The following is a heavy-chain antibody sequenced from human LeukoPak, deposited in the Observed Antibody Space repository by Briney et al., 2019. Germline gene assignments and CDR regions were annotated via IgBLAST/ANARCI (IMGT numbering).Heavy chain of an antibody. CDR1: GYTFIDHY. CDR3: ARDLVIGISGGYYSYMDV. D-gene: IGHD1-14*01. CDR2: INSNSGAT. Sequence: GASVKVSYKASGYTFIDHYFHWVRQAPGQGLEWMGWINSNSGATRYAQKFQGRVALTRDTSINTAYMELSSLRSDDTAVYYCARDLVIGISGGYYSYMDVWGKGTTVTVSS. J-gene: IGHJ6*03. V-gene: IGHV1-2*02.